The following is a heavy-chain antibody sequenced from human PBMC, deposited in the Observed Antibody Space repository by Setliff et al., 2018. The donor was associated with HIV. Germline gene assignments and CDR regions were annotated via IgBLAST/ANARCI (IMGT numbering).Heavy chain of an antibody. J-gene: IGHJ4*02. CDR1: GFTFSNYG. V-gene: IGHV3-30*03. CDR2: ISYDGSNK. CDR3: ARGLAVAGTGY. Sequence: GGSLRLSCAASGFTFSNYGMHWVRQAPGKGLEWVAVISYDGSNKYYADSVKGRFTISRDNAKNSLYLQMNSLRVEDTAVYYCARGLAVAGTGYWGQGTLVTVSS. D-gene: IGHD6-19*01.